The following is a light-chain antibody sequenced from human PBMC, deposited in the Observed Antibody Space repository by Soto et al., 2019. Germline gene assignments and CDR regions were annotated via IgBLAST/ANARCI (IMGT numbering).Light chain of an antibody. CDR1: QTVSSSY. CDR2: GAS. J-gene: IGKJ4*01. V-gene: IGKV3-20*01. CDR3: QQYASSLLT. Sequence: EIVLTHSPGTLSLSPGERATLSCRASQTVSSSYLAWYQQKPGQAPRLLIYGASSRATGIPDRFSGSGSGTDFTLTISRLEPEDFAVYYCQQYASSLLTFGGGTKVEIK.